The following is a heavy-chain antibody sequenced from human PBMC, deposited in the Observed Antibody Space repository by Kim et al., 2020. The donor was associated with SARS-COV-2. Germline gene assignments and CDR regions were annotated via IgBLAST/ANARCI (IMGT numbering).Heavy chain of an antibody. D-gene: IGHD5-12*01. CDR3: TTEATSNDVLYYLDY. V-gene: IGHV3-15*01. Sequence: AASVKGRFTITRDNSISTVYLQINSLKVEDTGIYYCTTEATSNDVLYYLDYWGQGTLVTVSS. J-gene: IGHJ4*02.